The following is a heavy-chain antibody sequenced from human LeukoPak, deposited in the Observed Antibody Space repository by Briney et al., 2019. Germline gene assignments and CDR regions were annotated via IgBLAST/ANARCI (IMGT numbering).Heavy chain of an antibody. CDR1: GYTFTSYG. J-gene: IGHJ4*02. CDR2: ISAYNGNT. D-gene: IGHD5-18*01. Sequence: GASVKVSCKASGYTFTSYGISWVRQAPGQGLGWMGWISAYNGNTNYAQKLQGRVTMTTDTSTSPAYMELSYVTPADMAVYYCARDLGYGAYFDYWGQGTLVTVSS. V-gene: IGHV1-18*03. CDR3: ARDLGYGAYFDY.